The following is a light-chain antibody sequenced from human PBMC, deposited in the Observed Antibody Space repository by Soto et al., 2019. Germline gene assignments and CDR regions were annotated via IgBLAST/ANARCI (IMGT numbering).Light chain of an antibody. V-gene: IGLV1-40*01. Sequence: QTVVKQPPSVSGAPGQRVTISCIGSSSNIGAGFDVNWYQQLPGTAPKLLIYANTNRPSGVPDRFSGSKSGTSASLAITGLQAEDEADYCCQSYDTSLRWVFAGGTKVTVL. CDR1: SSNIGAGFD. J-gene: IGLJ2*01. CDR3: QSYDTSLRWV. CDR2: ANT.